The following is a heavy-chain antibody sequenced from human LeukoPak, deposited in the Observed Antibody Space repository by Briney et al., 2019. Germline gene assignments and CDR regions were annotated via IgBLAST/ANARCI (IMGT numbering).Heavy chain of an antibody. Sequence: GGSLRLSCAASGFTVSSNYMSWVRQASGKGLEWVSVIYSGGSTYYPDSVKGRFTISRDNSKNTLYLQMNSLRAEDTAVYYCAREGIYGDFDYWGQGPLVTVSS. CDR2: IYSGGST. J-gene: IGHJ4*02. V-gene: IGHV3-66*01. CDR3: AREGIYGDFDY. CDR1: GFTVSSNY. D-gene: IGHD4-17*01.